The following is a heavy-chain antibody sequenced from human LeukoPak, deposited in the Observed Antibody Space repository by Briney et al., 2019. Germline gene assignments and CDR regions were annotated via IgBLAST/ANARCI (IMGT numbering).Heavy chain of an antibody. D-gene: IGHD2-2*01. V-gene: IGHV3-53*01. CDR1: GFTVSNNY. Sequence: GGSLRLSCAASGFTVSNNYMNWVRQAPGKGLEWVSLIYSGGGTKYADSVKGRFTISRDSSKNTLYLQMNSLRAEDTAVYYCAKDFPPSTTSFGGYYMDVWGKGTTVTVSS. J-gene: IGHJ6*03. CDR2: IYSGGGT. CDR3: AKDFPPSTTSFGGYYMDV.